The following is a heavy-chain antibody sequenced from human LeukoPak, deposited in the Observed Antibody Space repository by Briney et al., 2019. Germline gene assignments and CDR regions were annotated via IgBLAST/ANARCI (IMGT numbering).Heavy chain of an antibody. CDR2: ISAYNGNT. D-gene: IGHD6-19*01. Sequence: ASVKVSCKASGYIFTNYAMHWVRQAPGQKLEWMGWISAYNGNTNYAQKLQGRVTMTTDTSTSTAYMELRSLRSDDTAVYYCARDRERYSSGWYYGYWGQGTLVTVSS. J-gene: IGHJ4*02. CDR3: ARDRERYSSGWYYGY. V-gene: IGHV1-18*01. CDR1: GYIFTNYA.